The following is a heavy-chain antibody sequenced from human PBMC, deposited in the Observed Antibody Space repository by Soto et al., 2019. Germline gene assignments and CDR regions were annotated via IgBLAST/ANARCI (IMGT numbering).Heavy chain of an antibody. CDR1: GFTFSNYE. V-gene: IGHV3-48*03. D-gene: IGHD4-17*01. CDR3: ARDLKDYDLYFDH. J-gene: IGHJ4*02. Sequence: GGSLRLSCAASGFTFSNYEMNWVRQAPGKGLEWVSYISTSSTTIYYADSVKGRFTISRDNAKNSLYLQMNSLSAEDTAIYYCARDLKDYDLYFDHWGQGTLVTVSS. CDR2: ISTSSTTI.